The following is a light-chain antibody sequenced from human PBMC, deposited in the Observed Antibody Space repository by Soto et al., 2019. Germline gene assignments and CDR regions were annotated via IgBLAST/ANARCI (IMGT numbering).Light chain of an antibody. CDR2: ATS. V-gene: IGKV1-39*01. CDR1: QNIRSY. J-gene: IGKJ1*01. CDR3: QQGYSSRWT. Sequence: DIQMTQSPSSLSASVGDRVTITCRASQNIRSYLNWYQQKPGKAPQLLIYATSSLQTGVPSRFSASGSGTDFSLVISDVQPEDSATYYCQQGYSSRWTYGRGTKVEI.